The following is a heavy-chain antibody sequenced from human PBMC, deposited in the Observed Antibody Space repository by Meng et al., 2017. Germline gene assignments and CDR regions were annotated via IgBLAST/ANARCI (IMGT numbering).Heavy chain of an antibody. CDR1: GFTFSSYS. Sequence: GGSLRLSCAASGFTFSSYSMNWVRQAPGKGLEWVSSISSSSSDIYYADSVKGRFTISRDNAKNSLYRQMNSLRAEDTAVYYCARERKTTVDPNLQHWGQGTLVTVSS. J-gene: IGHJ1*01. CDR2: ISSSSSDI. D-gene: IGHD4-23*01. V-gene: IGHV3-21*01. CDR3: ARERKTTVDPNLQH.